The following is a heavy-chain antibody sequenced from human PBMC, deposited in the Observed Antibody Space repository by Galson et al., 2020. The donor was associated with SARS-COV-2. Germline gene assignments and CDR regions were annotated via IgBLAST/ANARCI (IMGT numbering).Heavy chain of an antibody. CDR3: ARGGTVTCGMDV. J-gene: IGHJ6*02. D-gene: IGHD4-17*01. Sequence: ASVKVSCKASGYTFTTYGIGWVRQAPGQGLEWMGWISGYNGNTNYAQKLQGRVTMTTDTSTNTAYMELRSLRSDDTAVYYCARGGTVTCGMDVWGQGITVTVSS. CDR2: ISGYNGNT. V-gene: IGHV1-18*01. CDR1: GYTFTTYG.